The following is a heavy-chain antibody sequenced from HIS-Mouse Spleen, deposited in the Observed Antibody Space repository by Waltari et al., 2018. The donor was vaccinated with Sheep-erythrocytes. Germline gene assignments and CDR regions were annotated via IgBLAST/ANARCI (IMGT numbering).Heavy chain of an antibody. D-gene: IGHD4-17*01. J-gene: IGHJ6*02. V-gene: IGHV3-30*18. CDR2: ISYDGRNK. CDR1: GFTFSSYG. CDR3: AKDLGTVTSYYYYGMDV. Sequence: QVQLVESGGGVVQPGRSLRLSCAASGFTFSSYGMHWVRQAPGKGVEWVAVISYDGRNKYYADSVKGRFTISRDNSKNTLYLQMNSLRAEDTAVYYCAKDLGTVTSYYYYGMDVWGQGTTVTVSS.